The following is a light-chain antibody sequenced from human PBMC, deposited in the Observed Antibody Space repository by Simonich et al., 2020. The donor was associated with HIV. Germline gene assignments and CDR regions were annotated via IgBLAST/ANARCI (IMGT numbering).Light chain of an antibody. CDR3: QQSYSSRYT. J-gene: IGKJ2*01. CDR1: QTISNY. V-gene: IGKV1-39*01. Sequence: DILMTQSPSSLSASVGNRVTITCRAIQTISNYLNWYQQKPGKAPNLLISAASSLQSGVPSRFSGSGSGTDFTLTLSSLQPEDFATYYCQQSYSSRYTFGQGTNLEIK. CDR2: AAS.